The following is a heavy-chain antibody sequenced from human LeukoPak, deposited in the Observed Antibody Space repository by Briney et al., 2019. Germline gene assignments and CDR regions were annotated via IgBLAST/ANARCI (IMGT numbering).Heavy chain of an antibody. J-gene: IGHJ6*03. CDR3: ARVLSGRGSLYSYYYYMDV. CDR1: GFTFSSYA. CDR2: ISYDGSNK. V-gene: IGHV3-30*04. D-gene: IGHD3-10*01. Sequence: GGSLRLSCAASGFTFSSYAMHWVRQAPGKGLEWVAVISYDGSNKYYADSVKGRFTISRDNSKNTLYLQMNSLRAEDTAVYYCARVLSGRGSLYSYYYYMDVWGKGTTVTISS.